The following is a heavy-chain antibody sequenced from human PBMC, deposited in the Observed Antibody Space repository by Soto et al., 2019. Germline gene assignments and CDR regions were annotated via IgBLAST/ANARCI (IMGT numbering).Heavy chain of an antibody. CDR1: GFSLSNIGPG. Sequence: QITVKESSPTLVTPTQTLTLTCTISGFSLSNIGPGVGWIRQPPGKALEWLALIYWGDDKRYNSSLKTRLTITKDTSKAQVVLTVANMDPADTCAYCRGYIAYVNGWQIMESWGQGTLVTVSS. CDR3: GYIAYVNGWQIMES. CDR2: IYWGDDK. V-gene: IGHV2-5*02. J-gene: IGHJ5*02. D-gene: IGHD6-19*01.